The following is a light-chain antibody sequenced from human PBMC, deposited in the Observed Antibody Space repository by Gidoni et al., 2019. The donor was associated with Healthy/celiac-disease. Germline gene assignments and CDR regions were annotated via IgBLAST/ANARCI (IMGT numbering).Light chain of an antibody. CDR2: AAS. CDR1: QDISSY. CDR3: QQLNSNLLT. V-gene: IGKV1-9*01. J-gene: IGKJ4*01. Sequence: DIQLTHSPSFLSASVGDRVTITCRASQDISSYLAWYQQKPGKAPKLLIYAASTWQSGVPSRFSGSGSGTEFTLTISSLQPEDVATYYCQQLNSNLLTFGGGTKVEIK.